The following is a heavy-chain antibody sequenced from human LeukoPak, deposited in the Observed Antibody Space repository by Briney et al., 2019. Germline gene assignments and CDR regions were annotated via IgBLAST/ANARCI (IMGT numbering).Heavy chain of an antibody. D-gene: IGHD2-15*01. CDR1: GGTFSSCA. V-gene: IGHV1-69*06. CDR3: ARATLAATLISDY. Sequence: ASVKVSCKASGGTFSSCAISWVRQAPGQGLEWMGGIIPIFGTANYAQKFQGRVTITADKSTSTAYMELSSLRSEDTAVYYCARATLAATLISDYWGQGTLVTVSS. J-gene: IGHJ4*02. CDR2: IIPIFGTA.